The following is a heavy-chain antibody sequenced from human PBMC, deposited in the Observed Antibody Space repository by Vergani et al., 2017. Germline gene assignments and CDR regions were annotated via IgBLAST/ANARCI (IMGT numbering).Heavy chain of an antibody. CDR3: AIDGGYSSGWYFYY. CDR1: GFTFSSYW. Sequence: EVQLVESGGGLVQPGGSLRLSCAASGFTFSSYWMSWVRQAPGKGLELVATIKQDGSEKYYFDSVKGRFTIARDNAKNSLYLQMNSLGAEDTAVYYCAIDGGYSSGWYFYYWGQGTLVTVSS. D-gene: IGHD6-19*01. V-gene: IGHV3-7*01. J-gene: IGHJ4*02. CDR2: IKQDGSEK.